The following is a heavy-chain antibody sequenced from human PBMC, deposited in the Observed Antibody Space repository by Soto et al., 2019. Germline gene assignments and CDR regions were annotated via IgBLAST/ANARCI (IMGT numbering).Heavy chain of an antibody. CDR3: AREVIPLTTDWYFDL. CDR1: GGSISGGVGGLYY. V-gene: IGHV4-30-4*01. J-gene: IGHJ2*01. D-gene: IGHD4-17*01. CDR2: IYDSGST. Sequence: QLQRRESGPGLVKPSETLSLTCTVSGGSISGGVGGLYYWSWIRQPPGKGLEWIGYIYDSGSTYYKPYIKRRVTVSVDTSKNQFSLRLSSVTAADTAVYYCAREVIPLTTDWYFDLWGRGTLVTVS.